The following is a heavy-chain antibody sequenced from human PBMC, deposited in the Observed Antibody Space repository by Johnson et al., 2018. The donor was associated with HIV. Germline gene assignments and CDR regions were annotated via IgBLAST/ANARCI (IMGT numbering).Heavy chain of an antibody. J-gene: IGHJ3*02. CDR1: GFTFSSYA. Sequence: VQLVESGGGVVRPGGSPRLSCAASGFTFSSYAMSWVRQAPGKGLEWVSAISGSGGSTYYADSVKGRFTISRDNSKNTQYMQMNSLRAEDTALYYCARVATADDDAFDIWGLGTMVTVSS. CDR2: ISGSGGST. D-gene: IGHD5-18*01. CDR3: ARVATADDDAFDI. V-gene: IGHV3-23*04.